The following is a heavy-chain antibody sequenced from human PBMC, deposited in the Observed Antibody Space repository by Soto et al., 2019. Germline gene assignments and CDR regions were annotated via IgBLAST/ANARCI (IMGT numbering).Heavy chain of an antibody. V-gene: IGHV4-59*01. CDR1: GGPIRSYY. D-gene: IGHD5-12*01. J-gene: IGHJ4*02. Sequence: QVHLQESGPGLLKPSETLSLTCGVSGGPIRSYYLSWVRQAPGKGLEWIAYIAYTGITGYNPALKTRVTISGDTSQSLFSLKMTSVTAADTAVYCCAREGFSGYEALDYWGQGILVTVSS. CDR2: IAYTGIT. CDR3: AREGFSGYEALDY.